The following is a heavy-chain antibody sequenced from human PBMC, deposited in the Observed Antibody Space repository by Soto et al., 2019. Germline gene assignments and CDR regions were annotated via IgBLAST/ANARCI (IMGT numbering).Heavy chain of an antibody. CDR3: ARWVEVSLDYFDS. CDR2: IYHSGRT. D-gene: IGHD1-20*01. V-gene: IGHV4-31*03. J-gene: IGHJ4*02. Sequence: QVQLQESGPGLVKPSQTLSLTCTVSGGSMSNGYYYWSWVRQNPGKGLEWIGHIYHSGRTYYNPSLKSRVDILVDTSKNQFSLNLNSVTAADTAVYYCARWVEVSLDYFDSWGQGTPVTVSS. CDR1: GGSMSNGYYY.